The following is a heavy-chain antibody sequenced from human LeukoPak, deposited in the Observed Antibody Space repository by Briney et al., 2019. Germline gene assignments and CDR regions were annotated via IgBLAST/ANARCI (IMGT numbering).Heavy chain of an antibody. CDR3: ARDAPFLYYDILTGYTTEFDY. CDR2: ISSSSSYI. V-gene: IGHV3-21*01. Sequence: GGSLRLSCAASGFTFSSYSMNWVRQAPGKGLEWVSSISSSSSYIYYADSVKGRFTISRDNAKNSLYLQMNSLRAEDTAVYYCARDAPFLYYDILTGYTTEFDYWGQGTLVTVSS. J-gene: IGHJ4*02. D-gene: IGHD3-9*01. CDR1: GFTFSSYS.